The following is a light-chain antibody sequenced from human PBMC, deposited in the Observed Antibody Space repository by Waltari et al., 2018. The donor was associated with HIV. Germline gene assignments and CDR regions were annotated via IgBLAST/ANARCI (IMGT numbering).Light chain of an antibody. Sequence: EIVLTQSPATLSLSPGERSTLSCRTSKSVSGHLTSYQQQPGQPPRIIIHDASNRASGVPARFSGSGSGTDFTLTISSLEPEDFAVYYCQQRNNWPLYTFGRGTKLEI. J-gene: IGKJ2*01. V-gene: IGKV3-11*01. CDR2: DAS. CDR1: KSVSGH. CDR3: QQRNNWPLYT.